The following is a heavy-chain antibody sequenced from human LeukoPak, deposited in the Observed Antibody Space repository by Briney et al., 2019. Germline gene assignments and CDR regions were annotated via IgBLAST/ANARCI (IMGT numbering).Heavy chain of an antibody. CDR1: GGTFSSYA. V-gene: IGHV1-69*04. Sequence: ASVKVSCKASGGTFSSYAISWVRQAPGQGLEWMGRIIPILGIANYAQKFQGRVTITADKSTSTAYMELSSLRSEDTAVYYCARGTVGATVAFDYWGQGTLVTVSS. CDR3: ARGTVGATVAFDY. D-gene: IGHD1-26*01. CDR2: IIPILGIA. J-gene: IGHJ4*02.